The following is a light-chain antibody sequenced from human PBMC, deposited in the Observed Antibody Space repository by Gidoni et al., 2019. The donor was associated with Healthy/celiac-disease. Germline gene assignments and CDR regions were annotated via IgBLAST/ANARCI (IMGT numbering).Light chain of an antibody. CDR1: QSISSY. CDR3: QQSYSTPWT. J-gene: IGKJ1*01. CDR2: AAS. V-gene: IGKV1-39*01. Sequence: DIQMTQSPSSLSASVGDRVTITCRASQSISSYLNWYQQIPGKAPKLLIYAASILQSGVPSRFRGSGSGTDFTLTISSLQPEDFATYYCQQSYSTPWTFGQGTKVEIK.